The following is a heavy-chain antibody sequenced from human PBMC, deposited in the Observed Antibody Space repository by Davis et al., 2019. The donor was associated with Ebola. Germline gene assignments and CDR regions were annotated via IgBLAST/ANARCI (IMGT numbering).Heavy chain of an antibody. CDR3: AKDRSQYYDFWSGTFDY. Sequence: GESLKISCAASGFTFSSYAMSWVRQAPGKGLEWVSAISGSGGSKYYADSVKGRFTISRDNSKNTLYLQMNSLRAEDTAVYYCAKDRSQYYDFWSGTFDYWGQGTLVTVSS. D-gene: IGHD3-3*01. V-gene: IGHV3-23*01. CDR2: ISGSGGSK. J-gene: IGHJ4*02. CDR1: GFTFSSYA.